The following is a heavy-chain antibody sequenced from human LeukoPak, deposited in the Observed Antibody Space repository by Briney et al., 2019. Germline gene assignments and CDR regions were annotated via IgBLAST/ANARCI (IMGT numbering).Heavy chain of an antibody. CDR2: IIPIFGTA. CDR3: ARVVRTTVTPVGDAFDI. Sequence: SVKVSCKASGGTFSSYAISWVRQAPGQGLEWMGGIIPIFGTANYAQKFQGRVTITADKSTSTAYMELSSLRSEDTAVYYCARVVRTTVTPVGDAFDIWGQGTMVTVSS. J-gene: IGHJ3*02. D-gene: IGHD4-17*01. V-gene: IGHV1-69*06. CDR1: GGTFSSYA.